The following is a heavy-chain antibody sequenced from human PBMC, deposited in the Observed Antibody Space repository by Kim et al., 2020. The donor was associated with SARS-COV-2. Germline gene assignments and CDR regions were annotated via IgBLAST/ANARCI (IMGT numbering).Heavy chain of an antibody. Sequence: ASVKVSCKASGYTFTSYAMNWVRQAPGQGLEWMGWINTNTGNPTYAQGFTGRFVFSLDTSVSTAYLQISSLKAEDTAVYYCARLDSSGWYLEAFDIWGQGTMVTVSS. D-gene: IGHD6-19*01. V-gene: IGHV7-4-1*02. CDR2: INTNTGNP. CDR3: ARLDSSGWYLEAFDI. CDR1: GYTFTSYA. J-gene: IGHJ3*02.